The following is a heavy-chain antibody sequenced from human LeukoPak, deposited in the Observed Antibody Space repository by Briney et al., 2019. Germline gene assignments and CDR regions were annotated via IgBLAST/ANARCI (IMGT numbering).Heavy chain of an antibody. CDR1: GFTFSNYW. V-gene: IGHV3-74*01. CDR2: INTEGSST. Sequence: GSLRLSCAASGFTFSNYWMHWVRQAPGKGLVWVSRINTEGSSTSYADPVKGRFTISRDNAKITLYLQMNSLRGEDTAVYYCARVSDYTYAFGYWGQGTPVTVSS. CDR3: ARVSDYTYAFGY. D-gene: IGHD4-11*01. J-gene: IGHJ4*02.